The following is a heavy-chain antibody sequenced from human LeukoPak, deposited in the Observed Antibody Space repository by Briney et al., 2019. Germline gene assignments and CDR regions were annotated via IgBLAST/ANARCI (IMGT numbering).Heavy chain of an antibody. D-gene: IGHD3-10*01. J-gene: IGHJ4*02. V-gene: IGHV3-74*01. CDR1: GFTFSSYW. Sequence: GGSLRLSCAASGFTFSSYWMHWVRQAPGKGLVWVLRINSDGSSTSYADSVKGRFTISRDNAKSTLYLQMNSLRAEDTAVYYCARGLLWFGESSFDYWGQGTLVTVSS. CDR2: INSDGSST. CDR3: ARGLLWFGESSFDY.